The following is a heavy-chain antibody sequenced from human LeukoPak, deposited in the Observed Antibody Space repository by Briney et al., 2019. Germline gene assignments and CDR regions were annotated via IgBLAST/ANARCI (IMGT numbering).Heavy chain of an antibody. J-gene: IGHJ4*02. D-gene: IGHD6-6*01. V-gene: IGHV3-48*04. CDR3: ARDTDSSSGPIDY. Sequence: PGGSLRLSCVASGFTFSTYGMSWVRQAPGKGLEWVSYISSSGSTIYYADSVKGRFTISRDNAKNSLYLQMNSLRAEDTAVYYCARDTDSSSGPIDYWGQGTLVTVSS. CDR1: GFTFSTYG. CDR2: ISSSGSTI.